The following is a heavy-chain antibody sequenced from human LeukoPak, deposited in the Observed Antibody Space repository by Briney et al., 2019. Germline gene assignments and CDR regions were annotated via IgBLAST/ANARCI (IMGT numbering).Heavy chain of an antibody. CDR2: IWYDGSNR. D-gene: IGHD3/OR15-3a*01. CDR1: GFTFRTYG. J-gene: IGHJ4*02. V-gene: IGHV3-33*01. CDR3: ARRGTGTIDY. Sequence: GGSLRLSCVAPGFTFRTYGTHWVPHAPGKGLEWVAVIWYDGSNRYYVDSVKGRFTISRDNSKNTLYLQMNSLRGEDTAVYYCARRGTGTIDYWGQGTLVTVSS.